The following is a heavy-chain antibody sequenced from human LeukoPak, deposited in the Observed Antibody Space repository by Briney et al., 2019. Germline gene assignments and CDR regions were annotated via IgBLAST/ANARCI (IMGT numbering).Heavy chain of an antibody. CDR3: AGDRMVRGVIVSEGCDY. J-gene: IGHJ4*02. V-gene: IGHV3-66*01. D-gene: IGHD3-10*01. CDR2: IYSGGST. Sequence: PGGSLRLSCAASGFTVSSNYMSWVRQAPGKGLEWVSVIYSGGSTYYADSVKGRFTISTDNSKNTLYLQMNSLSAEDTTVYYFAGDRMVRGVIVSEGCDYWGQGTLVTVSS. CDR1: GFTVSSNY.